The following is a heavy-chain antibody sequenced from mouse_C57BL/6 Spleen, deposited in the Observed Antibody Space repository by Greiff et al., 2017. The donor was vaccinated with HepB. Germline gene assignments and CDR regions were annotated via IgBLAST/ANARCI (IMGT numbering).Heavy chain of an antibody. D-gene: IGHD2-3*01. CDR3: ARRYDGYSYWYFDV. Sequence: EVKLMESGPGLVKPSQSLSLTCSVTGYSITSGYYWNWIRQFPGNKLEWMGYISYDGSNNYNPSLKNRISITRDTSKNQFFLKLNSVTTEDTATYYCARRYDGYSYWYFDVWGTGTTVTVSS. CDR2: ISYDGSN. V-gene: IGHV3-6*01. J-gene: IGHJ1*03. CDR1: GYSITSGYY.